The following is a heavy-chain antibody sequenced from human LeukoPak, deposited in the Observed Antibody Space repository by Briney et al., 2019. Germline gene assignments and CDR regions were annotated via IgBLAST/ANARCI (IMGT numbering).Heavy chain of an antibody. CDR2: ISAYGGT. Sequence: SETLSLTCNVSADFFSSYYWSWLRQPAGKGPQWIERISAYGGTNYSPSLTGRVSLSLDTSKQQLSLKISSMTAADTAVYYCARDLSSGWYYLDPWGQGALVTVSS. V-gene: IGHV4-4*07. J-gene: IGHJ4*01. D-gene: IGHD6-19*01. CDR3: ARDLSSGWYYLDP. CDR1: ADFFSSYY.